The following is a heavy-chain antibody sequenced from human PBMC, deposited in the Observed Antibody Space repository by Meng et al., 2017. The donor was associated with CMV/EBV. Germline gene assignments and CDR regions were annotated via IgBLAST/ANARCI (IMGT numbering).Heavy chain of an antibody. J-gene: IGHJ6*02. CDR2: INHSGST. CDR1: GRSFSGYY. CDR3: ARVFPRRSDYYYYYYGMDV. D-gene: IGHD3-3*01. V-gene: IGHV4-34*01. Sequence: SETLSLTCAVYGRSFSGYYWSWIRQPPGKGLEWIGEINHSGSTNYNPSLKSRVTISVDTSKNQFSLKLSSVTAADTAVYYCARVFPRRSDYYYYYYGMDVWGQGTTVTVSS.